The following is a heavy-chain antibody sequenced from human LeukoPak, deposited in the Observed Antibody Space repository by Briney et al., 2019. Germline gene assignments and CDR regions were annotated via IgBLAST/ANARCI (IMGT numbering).Heavy chain of an antibody. V-gene: IGHV1-2*02. J-gene: IGHJ4*02. D-gene: IGHD6-19*01. Sequence: ASVKVSFKASGYTLTGYYLHWVRQAPGQGLEWMGWINPNTGATHSAQKFQGRITMTRDTSISTAYMDLSRLRSDDTAVYYCARDRVGSGWPRPYYFEVWGQGTPVTVSS. CDR1: GYTLTGYY. CDR2: INPNTGAT. CDR3: ARDRVGSGWPRPYYFEV.